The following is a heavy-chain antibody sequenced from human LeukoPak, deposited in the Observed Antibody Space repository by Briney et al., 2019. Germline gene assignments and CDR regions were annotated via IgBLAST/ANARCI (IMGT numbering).Heavy chain of an antibody. CDR1: GFTFSSYS. D-gene: IGHD3-16*01. V-gene: IGHV3-74*01. CDR3: ARDQYALDYFDY. CDR2: INSDGSST. J-gene: IGHJ4*02. Sequence: GGSLRLSCAASGFTFSSYSMNWVRQAPGKGLEWVSRINSDGSSTSYADSVKGRFTISRDDAKNTLYLQMNSLRAEDTAVYYCARDQYALDYFDYWGQGTLVTVSS.